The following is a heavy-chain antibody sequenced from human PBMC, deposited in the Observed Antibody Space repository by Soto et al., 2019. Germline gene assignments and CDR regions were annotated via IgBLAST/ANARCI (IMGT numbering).Heavy chain of an antibody. J-gene: IGHJ6*02. Sequence: GGSLRLSCAASGFTFSSYWMSWVRQAPGKGLEWVANIKQDGSEKYYVDSVKGRFTISRDNAKNSLYLQMNSLRAEDTVVYYCARGQPTYGDYYYYYGMDVWGQGTTVTVSS. CDR1: GFTFSSYW. CDR3: ARGQPTYGDYYYYYGMDV. D-gene: IGHD4-17*01. CDR2: IKQDGSEK. V-gene: IGHV3-7*01.